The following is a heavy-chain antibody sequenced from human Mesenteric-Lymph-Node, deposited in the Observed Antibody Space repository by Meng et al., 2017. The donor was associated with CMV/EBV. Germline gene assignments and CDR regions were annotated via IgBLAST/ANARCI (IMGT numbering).Heavy chain of an antibody. CDR2: IYSGGSST. CDR1: GFTFSSFA. J-gene: IGHJ4*02. V-gene: IGHV3-23*03. Sequence: SGFTFSSFAMTWVRQAPGKGLEWVSVIYSGGSSTYYADSVKGRFIISRDNSKNTLYLQMDSLRAEDTAVYYCAKEGRGSARYFDSWGQGTLVTVSS. CDR3: AKEGRGSARYFDS. D-gene: IGHD3-16*01.